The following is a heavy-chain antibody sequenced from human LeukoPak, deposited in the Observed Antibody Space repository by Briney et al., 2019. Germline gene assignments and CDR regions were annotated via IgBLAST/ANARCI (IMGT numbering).Heavy chain of an antibody. Sequence: ASVKVSCKSSGYTFTSYGISWVRQAPGQGLEWMGWISAYNGNTNYAQKLQGRLSMTTDTSTSTAYMELRSLRSDDTAVYYCARVREIVGATNWFDPWGQGTLVTVSS. CDR1: GYTFTSYG. CDR2: ISAYNGNT. D-gene: IGHD1-26*01. V-gene: IGHV1-18*01. J-gene: IGHJ5*02. CDR3: ARVREIVGATNWFDP.